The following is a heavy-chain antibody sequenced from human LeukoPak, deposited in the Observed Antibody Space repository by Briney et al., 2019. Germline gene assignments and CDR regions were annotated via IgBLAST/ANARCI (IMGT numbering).Heavy chain of an antibody. CDR2: IIGSGDST. CDR1: VFTFNSYA. CDR3: AKLSGDYGDPGYY. J-gene: IGHJ4*02. V-gene: IGHV3-23*01. D-gene: IGHD4-17*01. Sequence: PGGSLRLSCAPSVFTFNSYAMRWVRQAPGKGLGWISAIIGSGDSTYHPDSVKGRFPISRDNSKTTLPLPVHSLRVEDAAIYYCAKLSGDYGDPGYYWGQGTLVTVSS.